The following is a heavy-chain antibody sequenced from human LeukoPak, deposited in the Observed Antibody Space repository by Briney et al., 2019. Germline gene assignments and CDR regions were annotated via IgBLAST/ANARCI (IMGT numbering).Heavy chain of an antibody. J-gene: IGHJ1*01. CDR3: ARNAEYFQY. V-gene: IGHV4-59*01. CDR1: GGSISGYY. Sequence: SETLSLTCTVSGGSISGYYWSWIRQPPGKGLEWIGYIYYSGSTNYNPSLKSRVTISVDTSKNQFSLKLSSVTAADTAVHYCARNAEYFQYWGQGTLVTVSS. CDR2: IYYSGST.